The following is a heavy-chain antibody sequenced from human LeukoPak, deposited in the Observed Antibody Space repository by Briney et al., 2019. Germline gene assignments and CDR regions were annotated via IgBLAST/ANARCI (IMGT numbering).Heavy chain of an antibody. V-gene: IGHV1-18*01. J-gene: IGHJ3*01. CDR2: FSTYNGDT. CDR1: GDTFTNYG. D-gene: IGHD3-16*01. CDR3: ARVQGGKRWGGADVYDV. Sequence: ASVRVSCKASGDTFTNYGINWVRQAPGQRPEWMGWFSTYNGDTKYAQKLKGRLTLTADTLKTTAYMELRTLISDDTATYYCARVQGGKRWGGADVYDVWGQGTTVSVSS.